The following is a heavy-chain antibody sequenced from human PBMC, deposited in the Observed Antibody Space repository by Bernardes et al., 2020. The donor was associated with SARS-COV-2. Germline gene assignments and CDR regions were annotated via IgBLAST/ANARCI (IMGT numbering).Heavy chain of an antibody. Sequence: GGSLRLSCAASGFTFHSYGMDWVRQAPGKGLEWVAFIWFDGSNKYYADSVKGRFTISRDNSKNTLYLQMNSLRAEDTAVYYCARDLGVAAAGNGDYWGQGTLVTVSS. CDR3: ARDLGVAAAGNGDY. D-gene: IGHD6-13*01. V-gene: IGHV3-33*01. CDR2: IWFDGSNK. J-gene: IGHJ4*02. CDR1: GFTFHSYG.